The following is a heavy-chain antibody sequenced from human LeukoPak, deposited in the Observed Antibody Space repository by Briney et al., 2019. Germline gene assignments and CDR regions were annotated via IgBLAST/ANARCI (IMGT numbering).Heavy chain of an antibody. V-gene: IGHV4-34*01. CDR3: ARTWFGDY. CDR2: INHSGST. J-gene: IGHJ4*02. D-gene: IGHD3-10*01. CDR1: GVSISGYY. Sequence: PSETLSLTCAVYGVSISGYYWSWIRQPPGKGLEWIGEINHSGSTNYNPSLKSRVTISVNTSKNQFSLNLSSVTAADTAVYYCARTWFGDYWGQGTLVTVSS.